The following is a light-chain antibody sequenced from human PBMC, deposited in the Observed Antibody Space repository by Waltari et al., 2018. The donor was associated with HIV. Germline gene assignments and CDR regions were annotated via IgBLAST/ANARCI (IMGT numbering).Light chain of an antibody. J-gene: IGLJ2*01. V-gene: IGLV3-1*01. CDR2: QSK. CDR3: QAWDSNTAV. CDR1: ELGNKD. Sequence: VSVSPGQTAIISCSGDELGNKDASWYQQKPGQSPVLVIFQSKRRPSGIPERFSGSDSGNTATLTISGAQAVDEADYYCQAWDSNTAVFGGGTKLTVL.